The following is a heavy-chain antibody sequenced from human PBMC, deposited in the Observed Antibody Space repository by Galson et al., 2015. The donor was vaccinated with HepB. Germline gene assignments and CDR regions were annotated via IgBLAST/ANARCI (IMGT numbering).Heavy chain of an antibody. CDR3: ARVVTRVRGGWNYPGMDV. CDR2: ISSSGSTI. V-gene: IGHV3-48*03. J-gene: IGHJ6*02. Sequence: SLRLSCAASGFIFSSFDMNWVRQAPGKGLEWVAYISSSGSTIYYADSVKGRFTISRDNAKNSLYLQMNSLRAEDTAVYYCARVVTRVRGGWNYPGMDVWGQGTTDTASS. CDR1: GFIFSSFD. D-gene: IGHD3-10*01.